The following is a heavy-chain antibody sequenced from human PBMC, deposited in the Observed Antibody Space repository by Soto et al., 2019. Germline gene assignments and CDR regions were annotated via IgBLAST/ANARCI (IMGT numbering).Heavy chain of an antibody. CDR2: IWYDGSNK. J-gene: IGHJ6*02. D-gene: IGHD2-2*01. CDR1: GFTFSSYG. CDR3: AREPVPYYYYGRDV. Sequence: QVQLVESGGGVVQPGRSLRLSCAASGFTFSSYGMHWVRQAPGKGLEWVAVIWYDGSNKYYADSVKGRFTISRDNSKNTRYLQMNSPRAEDTAVYYCAREPVPYYYYGRDVWGQGTTVTVS. V-gene: IGHV3-33*01.